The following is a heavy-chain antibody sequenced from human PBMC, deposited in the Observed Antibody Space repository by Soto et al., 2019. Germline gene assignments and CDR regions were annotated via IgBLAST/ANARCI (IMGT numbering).Heavy chain of an antibody. CDR2: ISGSGGST. J-gene: IGHJ4*02. Sequence: GGSLRLTCAASGFTFSSYAMSWVRQAPGKGLEWVSAISGSGGSTYYADSVKGRFTISRDNSKNTLYLQMNSLRAEDTAVYYCAKASLTTIVATIEYYFDYWGQGTLVTVSS. CDR3: AKASLTTIVATIEYYFDY. D-gene: IGHD5-12*01. CDR1: GFTFSSYA. V-gene: IGHV3-23*01.